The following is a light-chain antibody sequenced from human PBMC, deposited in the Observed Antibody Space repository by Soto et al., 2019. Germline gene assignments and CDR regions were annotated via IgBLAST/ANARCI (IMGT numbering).Light chain of an antibody. CDR1: QSVSSY. CDR3: QRYSIWRT. J-gene: IGKJ1*01. CDR2: GAS. Sequence: LVSTQSPTNLSLSPWYRSTFLFRARQSVSSYLSWYQKKAGQAPRLLIYGASTRATGIPARFSGSGSGTEFTPTISSLQSEDFAVYYCQRYSIWRTFGQGTKVEI. V-gene: IGKV3-15*01.